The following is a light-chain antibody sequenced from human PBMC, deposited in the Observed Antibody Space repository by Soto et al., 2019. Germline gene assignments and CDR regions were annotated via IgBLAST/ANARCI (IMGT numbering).Light chain of an antibody. J-gene: IGKJ1*01. CDR2: AAS. CDR3: QQFSSTSWT. V-gene: IGKV1-39*01. Sequence: DIQMTQSPSSLSASVVDRFTITFRASQSISRYLNWYQQKPGKPPTLLIYAASSLQSGVPSRFSGSGSGTDFTLTINSLQPEDFATYSCQQFSSTSWTFGRGTKVDIK. CDR1: QSISRY.